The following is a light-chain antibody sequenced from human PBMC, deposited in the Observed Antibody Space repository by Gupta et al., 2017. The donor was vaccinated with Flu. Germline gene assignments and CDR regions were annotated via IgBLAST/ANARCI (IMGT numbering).Light chain of an antibody. J-gene: IGKJ1*01. CDR3: REGRQWPWM. Sequence: DVMMTQSPLSLPVTLGQPASISCRSSQSLVDSDGKTYLNWFQQRPGQSPRRLIYKVSIRDSGVPDRFSGSGSGTDFTLKISMVEAEDVGVYYCREGRQWPWMFGQGTKVEIK. CDR1: QSLVDSDGKTY. V-gene: IGKV2-30*01. CDR2: KVS.